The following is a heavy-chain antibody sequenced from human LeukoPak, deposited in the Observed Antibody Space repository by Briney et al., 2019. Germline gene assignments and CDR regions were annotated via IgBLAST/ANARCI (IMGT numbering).Heavy chain of an antibody. V-gene: IGHV4-59*08. CDR3: ARLEMATMGIDY. CDR2: IYYSGST. J-gene: IGHJ4*02. D-gene: IGHD5-24*01. CDR1: GGSISSYY. Sequence: PSETLSLTCTVSGGSISSYYWSWIRQPPGKGLEWIGYIYYSGSTSYNPSLKSRVTISVDTSKNQFSLKLSSVTAADTAVYYCARLEMATMGIDYWGQGTLVTVSS.